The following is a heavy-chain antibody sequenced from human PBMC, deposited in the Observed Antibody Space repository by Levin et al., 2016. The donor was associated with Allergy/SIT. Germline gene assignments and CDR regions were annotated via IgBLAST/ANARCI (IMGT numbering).Heavy chain of an antibody. J-gene: IGHJ4*02. CDR2: ISSNGGRT. CDR3: ARDIVATSFDY. D-gene: IGHD5-12*01. CDR1: GFTFSTYA. Sequence: GESLKISCSASGFTFSTYAMHWVRQAPGKGLEFVSGISSNGGRTDYADSVKGRFTISRDNSKNTLYLQMNSLRAEDTAVYYCARDIVATSFDYWGQGTLVTVSS. V-gene: IGHV3-64*04.